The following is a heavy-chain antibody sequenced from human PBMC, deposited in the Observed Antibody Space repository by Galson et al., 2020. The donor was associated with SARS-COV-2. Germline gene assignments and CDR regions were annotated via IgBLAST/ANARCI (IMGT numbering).Heavy chain of an antibody. CDR3: ARGGTIFGVVIGYFDY. D-gene: IGHD3-3*01. J-gene: IGHJ4*02. Sequence: PSETLSLTCTVSGGSISSGGYYWSWIRQHQGKGLEWIGYIYYSGSTYYNPSLKSRVTISVDTSKNQFSLKLSSVTAADTAVYYCARGGTIFGVVIGYFDYWGQGTLVTVSS. CDR2: IYYSGST. V-gene: IGHV4-31*03. CDR1: GGSISSGGYY.